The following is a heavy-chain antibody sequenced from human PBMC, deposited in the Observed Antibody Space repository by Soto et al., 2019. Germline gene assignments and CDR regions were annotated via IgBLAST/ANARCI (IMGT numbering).Heavy chain of an antibody. J-gene: IGHJ4*02. CDR3: ARMRIYGDKAEFDY. Sequence: EVQLVESGGGLVKPGGSLRLSCAASGFIFSSYSMTWVRQAPGKGLEWVSSISSLSSYIYYAASVKGRFTISRDNAKNSLYLQVNSLRAEDTAVYYCARMRIYGDKAEFDYWGQGTLVTVSS. CDR1: GFIFSSYS. CDR2: ISSLSSYI. V-gene: IGHV3-21*01. D-gene: IGHD4-17*01.